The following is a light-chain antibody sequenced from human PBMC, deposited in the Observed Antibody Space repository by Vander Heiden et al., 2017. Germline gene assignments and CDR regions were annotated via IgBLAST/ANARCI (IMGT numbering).Light chain of an antibody. CDR3: QQLNSYPHT. Sequence: DIQLTQSPSFLSASVGDRVTITCRASQGISSYLAWYQQKPGKAPKLLIYAASTLQSGVPSRFTGSGSGTEFTLTISSRQPEDIATYYSQQLNSYPHTFGPGTKVDIK. CDR1: QGISSY. V-gene: IGKV1-9*01. CDR2: AAS. J-gene: IGKJ3*01.